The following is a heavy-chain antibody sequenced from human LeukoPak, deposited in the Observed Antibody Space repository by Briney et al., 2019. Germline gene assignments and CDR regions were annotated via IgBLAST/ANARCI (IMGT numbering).Heavy chain of an antibody. D-gene: IGHD1-26*01. CDR3: AGVSGSLDY. J-gene: IGHJ4*02. V-gene: IGHV4-59*01. Sequence: PSETLSLTCTVSGGSIRSYYWSWIRQRPGKGLEWVGYIYYGGSTDYNPSLKSRVTISVDASKDQFCLKLSSVTAADTAVYYCAGVSGSLDYWGQGTLVTVSS. CDR1: GGSIRSYY. CDR2: IYYGGST.